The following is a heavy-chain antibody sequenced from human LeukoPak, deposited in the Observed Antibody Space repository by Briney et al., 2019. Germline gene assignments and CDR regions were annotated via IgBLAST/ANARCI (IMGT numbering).Heavy chain of an antibody. CDR3: ARSRSGYYEDY. CDR1: GFTFSNYW. CDR2: IKEDGSEK. D-gene: IGHD5-12*01. Sequence: GGTLRLSCAASGFTFSNYWMTWVRQAPGKGLEWVANIKEDGSEKYYVDSVKGRFTISRDNAKNSLSLQLNSLSAEDTAVYYCARSRSGYYEDYWGQGTLVTVSS. J-gene: IGHJ4*02. V-gene: IGHV3-7*01.